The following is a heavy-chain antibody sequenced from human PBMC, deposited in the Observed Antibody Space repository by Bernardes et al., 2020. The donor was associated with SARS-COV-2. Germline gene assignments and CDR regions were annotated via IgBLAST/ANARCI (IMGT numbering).Heavy chain of an antibody. CDR3: ASQETRYSSSWYSDY. V-gene: IGHV4-38-2*01. Sequence: SETLSLTCAVSGYSISSGYYWGWIRQPPGKGLEWIGSIYHSGSTYYNPSLKSRVTISVDTSKNQFSLKLSSVTAADTAVYYCASQETRYSSSWYSDYWGQGTLVTVSS. CDR1: GYSISSGYY. CDR2: IYHSGST. D-gene: IGHD6-13*01. J-gene: IGHJ4*02.